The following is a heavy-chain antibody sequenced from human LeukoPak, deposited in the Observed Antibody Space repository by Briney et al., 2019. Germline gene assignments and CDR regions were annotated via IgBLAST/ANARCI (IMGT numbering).Heavy chain of an antibody. Sequence: SVKVSCKASGGSFNDYAFSWVRQAPGQGLEWMGGIIPLFGTPIYAQQFQGRFTITTDESTSTAYMELSSLTSEDTAVYYCARERTTETTWGYFDYWGQGALVTVSS. J-gene: IGHJ4*02. CDR1: GGSFNDYA. CDR3: ARERTTETTWGYFDY. CDR2: IIPLFGTP. D-gene: IGHD4-17*01. V-gene: IGHV1-69*05.